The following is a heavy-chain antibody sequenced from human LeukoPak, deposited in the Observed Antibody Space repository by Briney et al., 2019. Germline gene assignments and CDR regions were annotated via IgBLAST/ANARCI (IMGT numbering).Heavy chain of an antibody. CDR3: ARGGSSWNRHFDY. V-gene: IGHV3-20*04. D-gene: IGHD6-13*01. CDR2: INWNGGST. J-gene: IGHJ4*02. CDR1: GFTFSSYG. Sequence: GGSLRLSCAASGFTFSSYGMSWVRQAPGKGLKWVSGINWNGGSTGYADSVKGRFTISRDNAKNSLYLQMNSLRAEDTALYYCARGGSSWNRHFDYWGQGTLVTVSS.